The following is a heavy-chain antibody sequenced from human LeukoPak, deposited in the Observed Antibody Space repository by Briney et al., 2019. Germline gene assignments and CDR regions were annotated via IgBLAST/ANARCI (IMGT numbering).Heavy chain of an antibody. V-gene: IGHV3-30*02. CDR1: GFTFNSYG. CDR3: ARAFFITGIYDGWFDP. J-gene: IGHJ5*02. Sequence: GGSLRLSCAASGFTFNSYGMHWVRQAPGKGLEWVAFIRYDGSNKYYADKGRFTISRDNSKNTLYLQMNSLRAEDTAVYYCARAFFITGIYDGWFDPWGQGTLVTVSS. D-gene: IGHD1-20*01. CDR2: IRYDGSNK.